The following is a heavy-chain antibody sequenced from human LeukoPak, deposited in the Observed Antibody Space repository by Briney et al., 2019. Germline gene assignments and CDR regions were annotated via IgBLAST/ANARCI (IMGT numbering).Heavy chain of an antibody. CDR1: GLTFGNYC. Sequence: GGSLRLSCAASGLTFGNYCMHWVRQASGKGLVWVSSLNSDGRVTSYADSGKGRFTISRAHAQNTVYLQMHSLQVEDTAVYYCTSDALLEYCPGNDCYHSHLWGQGLLVPVSS. J-gene: IGHJ4*02. CDR2: LNSDGRVT. V-gene: IGHV3-74*01. D-gene: IGHD2-8*02. CDR3: TSDALLEYCPGNDCYHSHL.